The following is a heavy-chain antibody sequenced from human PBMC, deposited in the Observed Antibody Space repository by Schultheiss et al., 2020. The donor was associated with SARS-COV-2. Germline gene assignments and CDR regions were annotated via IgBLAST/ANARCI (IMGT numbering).Heavy chain of an antibody. V-gene: IGHV1-2*06. Sequence: ASVKVSCKASGYTFTTYAMNWVRQAPGQGLEWMGRINPNSGGTNYAQKFQGRVTMTRDTSISTAYMELSRLRSEDTAVYYCASWGAVGDILTGFLDYYYYGMDVWGQGTTVTVSS. J-gene: IGHJ6*02. CDR1: GYTFTTYA. CDR3: ASWGAVGDILTGFLDYYYYGMDV. D-gene: IGHD3-9*01. CDR2: INPNSGGT.